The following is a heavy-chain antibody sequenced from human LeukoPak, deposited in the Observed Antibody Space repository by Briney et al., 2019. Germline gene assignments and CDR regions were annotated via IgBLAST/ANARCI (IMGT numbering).Heavy chain of an antibody. CDR3: AKRHPSPAGYYYMDV. J-gene: IGHJ6*03. CDR2: IRYDGSNK. V-gene: IGHV3-30*02. D-gene: IGHD2-2*01. Sequence: PGGSLRLPCAASGFTFSSYGMHWVRQAPGKGLEWVAFIRYDGSNKYYADSVKGRFTISRDNSKNTLYLQMNSLRAEDTAVYYCAKRHPSPAGYYYMDVWGKGTTVTISS. CDR1: GFTFSSYG.